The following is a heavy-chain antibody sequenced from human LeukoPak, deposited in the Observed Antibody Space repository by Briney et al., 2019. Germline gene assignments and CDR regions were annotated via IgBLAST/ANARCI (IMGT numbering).Heavy chain of an antibody. V-gene: IGHV1-3*01. D-gene: IGHD5-12*01. CDR1: GYTFTSYG. Sequence: ASVKVSCKASGYTFTSYGISWVRQAPGQRLEWMGWINAGNGNTKYSQKFQGRVTITRDTSASTAYMELSSLRSEDTAVYYCARDLLVATRPLHYWGQGTLVTVSS. CDR3: ARDLLVATRPLHY. CDR2: INAGNGNT. J-gene: IGHJ4*02.